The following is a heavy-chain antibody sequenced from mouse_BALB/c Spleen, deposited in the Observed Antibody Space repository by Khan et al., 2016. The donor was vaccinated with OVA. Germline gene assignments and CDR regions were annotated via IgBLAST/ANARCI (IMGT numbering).Heavy chain of an antibody. J-gene: IGHJ2*01. D-gene: IGHD2-3*01. CDR3: ERPAYDGYFDY. CDR1: GYTFTDYA. V-gene: IGHV1S137*01. CDR2: ISTYSGNT. Sequence: QVQLQQSGPELVRPGVSVKISCKGSGYTFTDYAVYWVKQSHAKSLEWIGLISTYSGNTNYNQNFKGKAAMTVDKSSSTAYMELARLTSEDSAIYYCERPAYDGYFDYWGQGTTLTVSS.